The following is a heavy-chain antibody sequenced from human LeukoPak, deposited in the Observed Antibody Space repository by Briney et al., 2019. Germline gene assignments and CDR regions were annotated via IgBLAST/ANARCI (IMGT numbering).Heavy chain of an antibody. CDR1: GFTFSSYA. CDR3: AKARAEIWFDP. CDR2: ISGSGGST. Sequence: GGSLRLSCAASGFTFSSYAMSWVRQAPGKGLEWVSAISGSGGSTYYADSVKGRFTISRDNSKNTPYLQMNSLSAEDTAVYYCAKARAEIWFDPWGQGTLVTVSS. J-gene: IGHJ5*02. D-gene: IGHD1-14*01. V-gene: IGHV3-23*01.